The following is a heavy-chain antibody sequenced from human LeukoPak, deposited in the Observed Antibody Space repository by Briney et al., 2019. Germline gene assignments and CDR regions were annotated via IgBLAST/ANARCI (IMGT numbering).Heavy chain of an antibody. Sequence: TSETLSLTCAVSGGSISSSSYYWGWIRQPPGKGLEWIGSIYYSGSTYYNPSLKSRVTISVDTSKNQFSLKLSSVTAADTAVYYCARLRFLSLWTHAFDIWGQGTMVTVSS. D-gene: IGHD3/OR15-3a*01. CDR1: GGSISSSSYY. V-gene: IGHV4-39*01. CDR2: IYYSGST. J-gene: IGHJ3*02. CDR3: ARLRFLSLWTHAFDI.